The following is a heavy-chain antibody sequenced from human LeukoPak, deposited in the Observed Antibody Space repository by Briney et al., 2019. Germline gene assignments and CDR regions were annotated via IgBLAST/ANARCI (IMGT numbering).Heavy chain of an antibody. CDR2: IYHSGST. J-gene: IGHJ4*02. CDR1: GGSISSSNW. CDR3: ARSGRWRWLQL. D-gene: IGHD5-24*01. V-gene: IGHV4-4*02. Sequence: SGTLSLTCAVSGGSISSSNWWSWVRQPPGKGLEWIGEIYHSGSTNYNPSLKSRVTISVDTSKNQFSLKLSSVTAADTAVYYCARSGRWRWLQLWGQGTLVTVSS.